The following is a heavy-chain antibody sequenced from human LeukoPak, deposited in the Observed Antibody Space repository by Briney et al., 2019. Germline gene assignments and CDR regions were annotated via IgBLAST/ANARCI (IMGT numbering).Heavy chain of an antibody. CDR3: ARNPAGIGDY. Sequence: PGGSLRLSCAASGFTFSSYWMHWVRQAPGKGLGWVSRINSDGSSTSYADSVKGRFTISRDNAKNTLYLQMNSLRAEDTAVYYCARNPAGIGDYLGQGTLVTVSS. CDR1: GFTFSSYW. CDR2: INSDGSST. D-gene: IGHD1-26*01. V-gene: IGHV3-74*01. J-gene: IGHJ4*02.